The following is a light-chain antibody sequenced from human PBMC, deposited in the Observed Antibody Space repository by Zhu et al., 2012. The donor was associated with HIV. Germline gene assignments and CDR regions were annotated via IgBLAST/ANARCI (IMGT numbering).Light chain of an antibody. V-gene: IGKV1-9*01. CDR2: GAS. Sequence: DIQLTQSPSFLSASVGDRVTITCRASQGISNHLAWYHQKPGKAPKLLIYGASILQSGVPSRFSGSGSGTEFTLTISSLQPDDFAVYYCQQYSGYWTFGQGTKVEVK. CDR3: QQYSGYWT. CDR1: QGISNH. J-gene: IGKJ1*01.